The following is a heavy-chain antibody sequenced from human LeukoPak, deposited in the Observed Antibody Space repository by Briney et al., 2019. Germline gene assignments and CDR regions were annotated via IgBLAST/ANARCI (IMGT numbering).Heavy chain of an antibody. D-gene: IGHD6-19*01. Sequence: PGGTLRLSCAASGFTFSSFWMHWVRQVPGKGLVWVSYINSDGKSTAYADSVKGRFTISRDNAKNSLYLQMNSLRAEDTALYYCAKDLDPYSSGWTPGSNWGQGTLVTVSS. V-gene: IGHV3-74*01. J-gene: IGHJ4*02. CDR2: INSDGKST. CDR1: GFTFSSFW. CDR3: AKDLDPYSSGWTPGSN.